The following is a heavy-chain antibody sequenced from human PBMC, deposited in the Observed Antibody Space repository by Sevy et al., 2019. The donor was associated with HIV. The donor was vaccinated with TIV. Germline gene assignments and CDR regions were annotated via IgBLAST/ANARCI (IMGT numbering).Heavy chain of an antibody. CDR1: GYTFTSYD. D-gene: IGHD6-6*01. CDR2: MNPNSGNT. CDR3: ARGLRLNEYSSSAGAFDI. Sequence: ASVKVSCKAPGYTFTSYDINWVRQATGQGLEWMGWMNPNSGNTGYAQKFQGRVTMTRNTSISTAYMELSSLRSEDTAVYYCARGLRLNEYSSSAGAFDIWGQGTMVTVSS. J-gene: IGHJ3*02. V-gene: IGHV1-8*01.